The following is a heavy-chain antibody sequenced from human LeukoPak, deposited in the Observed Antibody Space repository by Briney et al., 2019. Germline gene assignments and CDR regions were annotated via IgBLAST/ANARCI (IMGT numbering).Heavy chain of an antibody. CDR3: ARDRFGDYEGWFDP. Sequence: SGTLSLTCTVSGDSISNYYWSWLRQPPGKGLEWIGYIYNSGRTKYNPSLKSRVTISVDVSKSQLSLSLTSVTAADTAIYYCARDRFGDYEGWFDPWGQGILVTVSS. CDR1: GDSISNYY. D-gene: IGHD4-17*01. CDR2: IYNSGRT. J-gene: IGHJ5*02. V-gene: IGHV4-59*01.